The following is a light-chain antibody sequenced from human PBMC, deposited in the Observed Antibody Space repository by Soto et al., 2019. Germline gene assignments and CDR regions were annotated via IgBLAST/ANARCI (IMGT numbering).Light chain of an antibody. CDR2: EVS. V-gene: IGLV2-14*01. CDR3: SSHTSSSTPYV. CDR1: SSDVGAYNY. J-gene: IGLJ1*01. Sequence: QSVLTQPPSASGSPGQSVTISCTGTSSDVGAYNYVSWYQQHPGKAPKLMIYEVSNRPSGVSNRFSGSKSGNTASLTISGLQAEDEADYYCSSHTSSSTPYVFGTGTKVTVL.